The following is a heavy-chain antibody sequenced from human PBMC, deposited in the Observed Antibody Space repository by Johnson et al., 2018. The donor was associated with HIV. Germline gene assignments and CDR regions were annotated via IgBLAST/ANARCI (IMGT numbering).Heavy chain of an antibody. D-gene: IGHD3-10*01. J-gene: IGHJ3*02. V-gene: IGHV3-30*03. CDR1: GFTFSNYG. Sequence: QVQLVESGGGVVQPGRSLRLSCAASGFTFSNYGMHWVRQAPGKGLEWVAVISYDGSNKYYTESVKGRFTVSRDNSKNTLYLQMNSLRAEETAVYYCAREGGVTLFQGAEVVFDTWGQGQWSPSLQ. CDR3: AREGGVTLFQGAEVVFDT. CDR2: ISYDGSNK.